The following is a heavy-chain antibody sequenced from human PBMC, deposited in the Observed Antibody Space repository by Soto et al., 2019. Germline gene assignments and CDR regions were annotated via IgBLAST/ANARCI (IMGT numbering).Heavy chain of an antibody. V-gene: IGHV3-30*18. Sequence: PGGSLRLSCAASGFSFSSYGMHWVRQAPGKGLEWVAVISYDGSNKYYADSVKGRFTISRDNSKNTLYLQMNSLRAEDTAVYYCAKAEGFWSGLEYGKDVWGEGTTVTVSS. CDR3: AKAEGFWSGLEYGKDV. J-gene: IGHJ6*04. D-gene: IGHD3-3*01. CDR1: GFSFSSYG. CDR2: ISYDGSNK.